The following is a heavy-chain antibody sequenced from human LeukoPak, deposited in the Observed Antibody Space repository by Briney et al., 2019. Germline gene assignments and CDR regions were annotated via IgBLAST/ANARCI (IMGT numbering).Heavy chain of an antibody. J-gene: IGHJ4*02. D-gene: IGHD6-13*01. CDR2: IIPIFGTA. Sequence: GSSVKVSCKASGGTFSSYAISWVRQAPGQGLEWMGRIIPIFGTANYAQKFQGRVTVTTDESTSTAYMELSSLRSEETAVYYCASSRWYGGKDIFDYWGQGTLVTVSS. CDR1: GGTFSSYA. CDR3: ASSRWYGGKDIFDY. V-gene: IGHV1-69*05.